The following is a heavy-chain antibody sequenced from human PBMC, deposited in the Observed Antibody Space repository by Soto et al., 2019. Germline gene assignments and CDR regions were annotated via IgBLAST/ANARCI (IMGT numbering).Heavy chain of an antibody. CDR1: GDSVSNNSSA. V-gene: IGHV6-1*01. CDR3: ARDKLRFLEWLLLYYYGMDV. CDR2: TYYRSKWYN. Sequence: SQTLSLPCASSGDSVSNNSSACNFIRQSPSRGLELLGRTYYRSKWYNDYAVSVKGRITINPDTSKNQFSLQLNSVTPEDTAVYYCARDKLRFLEWLLLYYYGMDVWGQGTTVTVSS. D-gene: IGHD3-3*01. J-gene: IGHJ6*02.